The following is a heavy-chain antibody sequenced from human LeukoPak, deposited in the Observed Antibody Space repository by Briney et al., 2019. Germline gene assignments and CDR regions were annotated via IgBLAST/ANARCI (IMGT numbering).Heavy chain of an antibody. D-gene: IGHD3-10*01. CDR3: ARTETYYYGSGSYSNWFDP. CDR1: GGSISSYY. CDR2: IYYSGST. V-gene: IGHV4-59*01. Sequence: SETLSLTCTVSGGSISSYYWSWIRQPPGKGLEWIGYIYYSGSTNYNPSLKSRVTISVDTSKNQFSLRLSSVTAADTAVYCCARTETYYYGSGSYSNWFDPWGQGTLVTVSS. J-gene: IGHJ5*02.